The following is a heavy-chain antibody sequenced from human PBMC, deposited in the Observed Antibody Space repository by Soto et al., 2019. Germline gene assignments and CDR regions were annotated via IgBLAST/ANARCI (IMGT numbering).Heavy chain of an antibody. CDR1: GGSISSYY. J-gene: IGHJ6*02. CDR3: ARSDGPDIYYYYGMDV. V-gene: IGHV4-59*01. Sequence: SETLSLTCTVSGGSISSYYWSWTRQPPGKGLEWIGYFYYSGSTNYNPSLKSQVTISVDTSKNQFSLKLSSVTAADTAVYYCARSDGPDIYYYYGMDVWGQGTTVTVSS. D-gene: IGHD3-9*01. CDR2: FYYSGST.